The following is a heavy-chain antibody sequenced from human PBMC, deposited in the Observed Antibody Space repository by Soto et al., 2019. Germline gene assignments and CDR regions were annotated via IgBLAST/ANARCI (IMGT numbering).Heavy chain of an antibody. CDR3: ANLPPSGWYFLDY. D-gene: IGHD6-19*01. J-gene: IGHJ4*02. CDR1: GFTFSSYS. Sequence: PXXSLRLSCAASGFTFSSYSMHWVPQAPGKGLEWVSYISGSGGSTYYADSVKGRFTISRDNSKNTLYLQMNSLRAEDTAVYYCANLPPSGWYFLDYWGQGTLVTVSS. V-gene: IGHV3-23*01. CDR2: ISGSGGST.